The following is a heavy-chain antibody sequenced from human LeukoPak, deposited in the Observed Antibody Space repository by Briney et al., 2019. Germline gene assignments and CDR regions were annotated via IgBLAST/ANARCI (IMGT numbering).Heavy chain of an antibody. CDR2: ISSSGSTI. CDR1: RGSISSYY. CDR3: ARPLMYYYGSETYLWFDP. V-gene: IGHV3-11*04. J-gene: IGHJ5*02. Sequence: LSLTCTVSRGSISSYYWSWIRQPPGKGLEWVSYISSSGSTIHYADSVKGRFTISRDNAKNSLYLQMNSLRAEDTAVYYCARPLMYYYGSETYLWFDPWGQGTLVTVSS. D-gene: IGHD3-10*01.